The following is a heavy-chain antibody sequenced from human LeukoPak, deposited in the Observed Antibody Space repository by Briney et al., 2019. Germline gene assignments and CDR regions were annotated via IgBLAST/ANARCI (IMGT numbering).Heavy chain of an antibody. Sequence: SETLSLTCTVSGGSISRYNWSWMRQPPGKGLEWIGYIHYSGSSNYNPSLKSRVTISADTSKNQFSLTLGSVSATDTAVYYCVSPRGFSYGYFDYWGQGTLVTVSS. CDR1: GGSISRYN. V-gene: IGHV4-59*08. CDR3: VSPRGFSYGYFDY. CDR2: IHYSGSS. J-gene: IGHJ4*02. D-gene: IGHD5-18*01.